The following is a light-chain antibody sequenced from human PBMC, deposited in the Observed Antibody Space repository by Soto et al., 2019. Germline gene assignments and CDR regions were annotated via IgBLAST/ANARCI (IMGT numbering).Light chain of an antibody. CDR2: AAS. CDR1: QNVRSD. J-gene: IGKJ4*01. Sequence: DILMTQSPSTLSASPGERVTLTCRASQNVRSDLAWYQQKPGQAPRVLIYAASTMPTGVPARFSGSGSGTEFTLTISSLQSEDFAVYYCQQDNNWPLTFGGGTKVEIK. V-gene: IGKV3-15*01. CDR3: QQDNNWPLT.